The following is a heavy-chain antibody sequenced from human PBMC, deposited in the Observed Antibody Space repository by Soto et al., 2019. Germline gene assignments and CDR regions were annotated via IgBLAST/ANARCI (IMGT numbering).Heavy chain of an antibody. J-gene: IGHJ6*02. V-gene: IGHV1-2*04. CDR1: GYTFTGYY. CDR3: ARSVINYFWSGYQSGFYGMDV. CDR2: INPNSGGT. Sequence: ASLKVSCKASGYTFTGYYMHWVRQAPGQGLEWMGWINPNSGGTNYAQKFQGWVTMTRDTSISTAYMELSRLRSDDTAVYYCARSVINYFWSGYQSGFYGMDVWGQGTTVTVSS. D-gene: IGHD3-3*01.